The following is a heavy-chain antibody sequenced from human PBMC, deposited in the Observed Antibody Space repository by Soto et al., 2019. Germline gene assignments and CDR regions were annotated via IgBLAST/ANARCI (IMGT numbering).Heavy chain of an antibody. J-gene: IGHJ4*02. CDR3: GITAIIKRDSATSIDY. D-gene: IGHD5-18*01. V-gene: IGHV3-15*01. Sequence: PRGPLRLSGAASGLTFSSVWMTCVRQAPGKGGEWVGRIKSTRNGETADVAAPVKARFTISRDDSKNTVLLEMNSLTSEATALYFFGITAIIKRDSATSIDYSGRGIQGTGFS. CDR1: GLTFSSVW. CDR2: IKSTRNGETA.